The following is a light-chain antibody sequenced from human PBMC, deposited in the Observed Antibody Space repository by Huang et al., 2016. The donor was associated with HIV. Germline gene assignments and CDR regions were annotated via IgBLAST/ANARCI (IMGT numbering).Light chain of an antibody. CDR1: QGISSF. V-gene: IGKV1-9*01. CDR2: AAS. Sequence: IQLTQSPSSPSASVGDRVTITCRASQGISSFLAWYQQKPGKAPKLLMYAASTLHSGVPLRFSGSGSGTDFTLTISSLQPEDFVTYYCQQFNNYPLTFGGGTKVEIK. CDR3: QQFNNYPLT. J-gene: IGKJ4*01.